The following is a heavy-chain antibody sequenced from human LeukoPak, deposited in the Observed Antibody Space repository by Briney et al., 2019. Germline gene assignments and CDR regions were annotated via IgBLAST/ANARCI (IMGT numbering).Heavy chain of an antibody. V-gene: IGHV5-10-1*01. J-gene: IGHJ3*02. CDR1: GYSFTSYW. D-gene: IGHD1-26*01. CDR2: IDPSDSYT. Sequence: GESLRISCKGSGYSFTSYWISWVRQMPGKGLEWMGRIDPSDSYTNYSPSFQGHVSISADKSISTAYLQWSSLKASDTAMYYCARLWGGIVAADDAFDIWGQGTMVTVSS. CDR3: ARLWGGIVAADDAFDI.